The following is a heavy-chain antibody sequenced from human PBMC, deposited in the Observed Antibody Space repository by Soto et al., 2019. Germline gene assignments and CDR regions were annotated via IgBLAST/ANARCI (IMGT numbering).Heavy chain of an antibody. CDR2: ISGSGGST. V-gene: IGHV3-23*01. CDR3: AKVQYSGYDYFSGGLPDY. CDR1: GFTFSSYA. D-gene: IGHD5-12*01. Sequence: GGSLRLSCAASGFTFSSYAMSWVRQAPGKGLEWVSAISGSGGSTYYADSVKDRFTISRDNSKNTLYLQMNSLRAEDTAVYYCAKVQYSGYDYFSGGLPDYWGQGTLVTVSS. J-gene: IGHJ4*02.